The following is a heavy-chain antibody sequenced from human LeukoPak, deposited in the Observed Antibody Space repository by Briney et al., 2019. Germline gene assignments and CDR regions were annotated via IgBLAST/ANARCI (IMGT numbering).Heavy chain of an antibody. Sequence: GRSLRLSCAASGFTFSSYGMHWVRQAPDKGLEWVAVISYDGSNKYYADSVKGRFTISRDNSKNTLYLQMNSLRAEDTAVYYCANKGLLWFGDPPAFDIWGQGTMVTVSS. CDR1: GFTFSSYG. V-gene: IGHV3-30*18. D-gene: IGHD3-10*01. CDR2: ISYDGSNK. J-gene: IGHJ3*02. CDR3: ANKGLLWFGDPPAFDI.